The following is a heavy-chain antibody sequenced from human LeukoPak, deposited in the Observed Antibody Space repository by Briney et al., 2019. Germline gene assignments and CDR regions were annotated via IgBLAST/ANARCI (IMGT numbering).Heavy chain of an antibody. CDR2: IYYSGST. D-gene: IGHD2-2*01. CDR1: GGSISSGDYY. V-gene: IGHV4-30-4*08. Sequence: KPSQILSLTCTVSGGSISSGDYYWSWIRQPPGKGLEWIGYIYYSGSTYYNPSLKSRVTISVDTSKNQFSLKLSSVTTADTAVYYCARGPLECSSTSCYLAEADYWGQGTLVTVSS. J-gene: IGHJ4*02. CDR3: ARGPLECSSTSCYLAEADY.